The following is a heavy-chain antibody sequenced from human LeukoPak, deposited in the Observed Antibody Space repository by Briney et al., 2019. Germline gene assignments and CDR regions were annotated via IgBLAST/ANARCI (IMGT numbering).Heavy chain of an antibody. CDR2: IYSSGST. J-gene: IGHJ4*02. CDR3: AKHGPGGYFDY. V-gene: IGHV4-59*08. CDR1: GSSISGYY. Sequence: TSETLSLTCTVSGSSISGYYWSWIRQPPGKGLEWIGYIYSSGSTNYNPSLKSRVIISVDTSKNQFSLKLRSVTAADTAVYYCAKHGPGGYFDYWGQGTLVTVSS. D-gene: IGHD3-10*01.